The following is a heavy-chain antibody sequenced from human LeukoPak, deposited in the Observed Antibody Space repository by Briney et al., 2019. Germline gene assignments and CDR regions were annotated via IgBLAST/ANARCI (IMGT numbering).Heavy chain of an antibody. CDR3: AKQWVDC. Sequence: GGSLRLSCAASGFTFSSYAMNWVRQAPGKGLDWVASISESGHDTNYADSVKGRLTVSRDNSKNTLYLQLNSLRVDDTAVYYCAKQWVDCWGQGTLVTVSS. J-gene: IGHJ4*02. V-gene: IGHV3-23*01. CDR1: GFTFSSYA. CDR2: ISESGHDT. D-gene: IGHD1-26*01.